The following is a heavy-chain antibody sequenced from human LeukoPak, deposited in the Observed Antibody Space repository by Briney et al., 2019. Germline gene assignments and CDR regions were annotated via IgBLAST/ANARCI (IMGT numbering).Heavy chain of an antibody. Sequence: SETLSLTCTVSGGSISTYYWSWLRQPPGKGLDWIGYIYYSGSTNYNPSLKSRVTISVDTSKNQFSLTLSSVTAADTAVYYCARGNLGVWGYWVDPWGQGTLVTVSS. CDR1: GGSISTYY. V-gene: IGHV4-59*01. J-gene: IGHJ5*02. CDR2: IYYSGST. D-gene: IGHD7-27*01. CDR3: ARGNLGVWGYWVDP.